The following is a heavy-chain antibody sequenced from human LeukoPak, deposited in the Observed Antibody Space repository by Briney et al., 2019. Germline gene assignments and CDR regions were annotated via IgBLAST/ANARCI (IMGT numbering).Heavy chain of an antibody. J-gene: IGHJ4*02. CDR3: ARALVGWSGYYPIYIDY. CDR2: IIPILGIA. V-gene: IGHV1-69*04. Sequence: ASVKVSCKASGGTFSSYAISWVRQAPGQGLEWMGRIIPILGIANYAQKFQGRVTITADKSTSTAYMELSSLRSEDTAVYYCARALVGWSGYYPIYIDYWGQGTLVAVSS. D-gene: IGHD3-3*01. CDR1: GGTFSSYA.